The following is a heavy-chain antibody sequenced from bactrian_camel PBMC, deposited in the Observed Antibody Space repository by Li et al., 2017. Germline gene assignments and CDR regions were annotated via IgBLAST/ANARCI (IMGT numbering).Heavy chain of an antibody. CDR2: LYSDGSV. D-gene: IGHD2*01. J-gene: IGHJ4*01. V-gene: IGHV3S57*01. CDR3: LADPSGAYFYTLKPLSESNY. Sequence: LSCAAPRLTFSSYCMGWFRQAPGKEREGLAALYSDGSVKYADSVKGRFLIDKDVARNKLLLHMNNLQPEDTAVYYCLADPSGAYFYTLKPLSESNYWGQGTQVTV. CDR1: RLTFSSYC.